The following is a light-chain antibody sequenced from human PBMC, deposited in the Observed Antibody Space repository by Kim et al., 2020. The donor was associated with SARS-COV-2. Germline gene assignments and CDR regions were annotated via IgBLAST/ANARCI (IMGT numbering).Light chain of an antibody. V-gene: IGLV2-11*03. CDR2: DVT. Sequence: GQSVTISCTGTSSDIGAYSYVSWYQQHPGKVPKVMIYDVTKRPSGVPDRFSGSKSGNTASLTISGLQTEDEADYYCSSYAGSYTMIFGGGTKLTVL. J-gene: IGLJ2*01. CDR1: SSDIGAYSY. CDR3: SSYAGSYTMI.